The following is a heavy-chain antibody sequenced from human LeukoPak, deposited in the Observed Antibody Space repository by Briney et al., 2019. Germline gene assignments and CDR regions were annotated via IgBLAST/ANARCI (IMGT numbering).Heavy chain of an antibody. CDR2: ISYDGSNK. Sequence: GGSLRLSCAASGFTFSSYGMHWVRQAPGKGLEWVAVISYDGSNKYYADSVKGRFTIPRDNSKNTLYLQMNSLRAEDTAVYYCAKTRWLHLYYFDYWGQGTLVTVSS. V-gene: IGHV3-30*18. J-gene: IGHJ4*02. CDR3: AKTRWLHLYYFDY. CDR1: GFTFSSYG. D-gene: IGHD5-12*01.